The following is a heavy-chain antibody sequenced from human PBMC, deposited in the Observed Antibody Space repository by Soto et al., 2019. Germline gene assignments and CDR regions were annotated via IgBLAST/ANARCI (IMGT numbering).Heavy chain of an antibody. Sequence: QLQLQESGPGLVKPSETLSLTCTVSGGSISSSSYYWGWIRQPPGKGLEWIGSIYYSGSTYYNPSLKSRVTISVDTSKNQFSLKLSSVTAADTAVYYCARSPDVLAPYNWFDPCGQGTLVTVSS. J-gene: IGHJ5*02. D-gene: IGHD3-3*02. V-gene: IGHV4-39*01. CDR3: ARSPDVLAPYNWFDP. CDR1: GGSISSSSYY. CDR2: IYYSGST.